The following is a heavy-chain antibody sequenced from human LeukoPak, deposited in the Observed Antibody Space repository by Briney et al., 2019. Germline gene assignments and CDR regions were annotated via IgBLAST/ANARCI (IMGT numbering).Heavy chain of an antibody. CDR2: ISYDGSNK. Sequence: GGSLRLSCAASGFTFSSYAMHWVRQAPGKGLEWVAVISYDGSNKYYADSVKGRFTISRDNSKTTVYLQMNSLRVDDTAVYYCFNYANWGQGTLVTVSS. V-gene: IGHV3-30-3*01. D-gene: IGHD3-16*01. CDR1: GFTFSSYA. CDR3: FNYAN. J-gene: IGHJ4*02.